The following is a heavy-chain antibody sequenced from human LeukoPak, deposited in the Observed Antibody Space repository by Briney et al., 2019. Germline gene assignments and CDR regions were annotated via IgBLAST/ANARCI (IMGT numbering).Heavy chain of an antibody. CDR1: GGSISSSSYY. D-gene: IGHD6-19*01. V-gene: IGHV4-39*01. J-gene: IGHJ3*02. Sequence: PSETLSLTCTVSGGSISSSSYYWGWIRQPPGKGLEWIGSIYYSGSTYYNPPLKSRVTISVDTSKNQFSLKLSSVTAADTAVYYCARHEIIAVAGPVEADAFDIWGQGTMVTVSS. CDR2: IYYSGST. CDR3: ARHEIIAVAGPVEADAFDI.